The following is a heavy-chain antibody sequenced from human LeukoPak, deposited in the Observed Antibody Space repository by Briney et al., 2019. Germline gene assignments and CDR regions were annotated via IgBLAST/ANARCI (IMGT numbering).Heavy chain of an antibody. J-gene: IGHJ4*02. V-gene: IGHV3-53*01. Sequence: GGSLRLSCAAPGFIVSSNYMSWVRQAPGKGLEWVSVIYSGGSTYYADSVKGRFSISRDISKNTLYLQMNSLRAEGTAVYYCARGYGDYNLLPGYWGQGTLVTVSS. CDR3: ARGYGDYNLLPGY. D-gene: IGHD4-17*01. CDR1: GFIVSSNY. CDR2: IYSGGST.